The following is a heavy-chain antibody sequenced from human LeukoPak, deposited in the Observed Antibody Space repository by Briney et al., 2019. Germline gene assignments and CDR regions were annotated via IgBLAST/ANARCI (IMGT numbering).Heavy chain of an antibody. CDR3: ARDGRYDLWSSRGAFDI. Sequence: GGSLRLSCVASGFTFNTYIMTWVRQAPGKGLEWVAIIAYDGSNKYYADSVKGRFTISRDNSKNTVFLQMDSPRTEDTAAYYCARDGRYDLWSSRGAFDIWGQGTMVTVSS. J-gene: IGHJ3*02. D-gene: IGHD3-3*01. CDR1: GFTFNTYI. V-gene: IGHV3-30*03. CDR2: IAYDGSNK.